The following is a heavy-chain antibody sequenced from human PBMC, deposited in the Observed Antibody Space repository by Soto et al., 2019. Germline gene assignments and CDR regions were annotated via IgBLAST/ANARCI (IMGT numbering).Heavy chain of an antibody. CDR2: ISYDGSDK. J-gene: IGHJ4*02. CDR1: GFTFNTYG. V-gene: IGHV3-30*18. Sequence: SLRLSCAASGFTFNTYGMHWVRQAPGKGLEWVAVISYDGSDKFYADSVTGRFTISRDNSKNTLYLQMSSLRPEDTAIYYCAKSPNFYCSSPNCYKYYFGYWGQGTLVTVSS. D-gene: IGHD2-2*02. CDR3: AKSPNFYCSSPNCYKYYFGY.